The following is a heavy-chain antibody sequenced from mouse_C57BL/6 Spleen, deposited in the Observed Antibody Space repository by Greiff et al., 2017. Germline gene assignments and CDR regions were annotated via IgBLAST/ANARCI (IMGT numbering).Heavy chain of an antibody. D-gene: IGHD2-4*01. J-gene: IGHJ3*01. CDR2: IWSGGST. CDR1: GFSLTSYG. Sequence: QVQLQQSGPGLVQPSQSLYITCTVSGFSLTSYGVHWVRQSPGKGLEWLGVIWSGGSTDYNAAFISRLSISKDNSKSQVFFKMNSLQADDTAIYYCVRRAYDYDWFAYWGQGTLVTVSA. V-gene: IGHV2-2*01. CDR3: VRRAYDYDWFAY.